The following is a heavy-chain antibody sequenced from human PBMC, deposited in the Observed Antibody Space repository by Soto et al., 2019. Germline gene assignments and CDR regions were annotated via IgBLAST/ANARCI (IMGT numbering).Heavy chain of an antibody. J-gene: IGHJ6*02. V-gene: IGHV1-3*05. CDR2: INAGNGNT. Sequence: QVQLVQSGAEEKKPGASVKVSCKASGYTFTSYAMHWVRQAPGQRLEWMGWINAGNGNTKYSQKFQGRVTITRDTCASTAYMELSSLRSEDTAVDYCARDPSYYGMDVWGQGTTVTVSS. CDR3: ARDPSYYGMDV. CDR1: GYTFTSYA.